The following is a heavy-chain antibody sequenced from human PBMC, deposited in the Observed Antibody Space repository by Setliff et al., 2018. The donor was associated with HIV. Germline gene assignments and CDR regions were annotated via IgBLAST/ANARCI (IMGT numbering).Heavy chain of an antibody. V-gene: IGHV3-23*01. CDR1: GFTFSSYA. CDR3: AKDKGVGSFDY. J-gene: IGHJ4*02. CDR2: ITGWGFNT. D-gene: IGHD3-3*01. Sequence: GGSLRLSCAASGFTFSSYAMAWVRQTPGQGLEWVSVITGWGFNTWYTDSVKGRFTISRDNSDNTLYLQMNSLSAEDTATYYCAKDKGVGSFDYWGQGTLVTVSS.